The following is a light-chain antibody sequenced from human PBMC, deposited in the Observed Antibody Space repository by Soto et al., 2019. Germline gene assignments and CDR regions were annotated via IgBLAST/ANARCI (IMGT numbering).Light chain of an antibody. J-gene: IGKJ4*01. Sequence: DNQMTQSPSSLSASVGDRVTITCRASQGITNDLGWYQQKPGKAPKRLIYAASSLQSGVPSRFSGSGSGTEFTLTISSLQPDDFATYYCLQHNSYPLSFGGGTKVEIK. CDR3: LQHNSYPLS. CDR2: AAS. CDR1: QGITND. V-gene: IGKV1-17*01.